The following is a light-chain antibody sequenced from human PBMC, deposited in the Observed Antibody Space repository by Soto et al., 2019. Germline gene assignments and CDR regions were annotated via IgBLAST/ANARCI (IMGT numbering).Light chain of an antibody. CDR1: SSDVGGYNY. CDR2: DVT. V-gene: IGLV2-14*01. CDR3: SSYTSSSTPDV. Sequence: QSALTQPASVSGSPGQSITISCTGTSSDVGGYNYVSWYQQHPVKAPKLMIYDVTNRPSGVSDRFSGSKSGNTASLTISGLRAEDKADYYCSSYTSSSTPDVFGTGTKLTVL. J-gene: IGLJ1*01.